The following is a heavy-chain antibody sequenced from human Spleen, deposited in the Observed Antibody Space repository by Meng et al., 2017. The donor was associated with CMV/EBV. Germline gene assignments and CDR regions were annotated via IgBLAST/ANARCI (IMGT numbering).Heavy chain of an antibody. CDR3: ATSPCGGDCPLDY. J-gene: IGHJ4*02. CDR2: IIPTFGAV. CDR1: GGTFNSYA. Sequence: SVKVSCKASGGTFNSYAISWVRQAPGHGLEWMGGIIPTFGAVNYAQRFQGRLTITTDESTTTAHMELSSLRSEDTAVYYCATSPCGGDCPLDYWGQGTLVTVSS. V-gene: IGHV1-69*05. D-gene: IGHD2-21*01.